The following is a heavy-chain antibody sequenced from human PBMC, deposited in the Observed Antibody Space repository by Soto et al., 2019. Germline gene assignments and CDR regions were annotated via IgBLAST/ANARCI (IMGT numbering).Heavy chain of an antibody. D-gene: IGHD3-10*01. Sequence: ASVKVCCKASGYIFANYAMQWVRQAPGQGLEWMGYINPGNGNTKYSQKFQGRLTISRDTSANTVYMDLSSLTSKDTAIYYCARVGYNFSGSGDTWFDPCVQGTKVIVSS. CDR3: ARVGYNFSGSGDTWFDP. CDR2: INPGNGNT. CDR1: GYIFANYA. V-gene: IGHV1-3*01. J-gene: IGHJ5*02.